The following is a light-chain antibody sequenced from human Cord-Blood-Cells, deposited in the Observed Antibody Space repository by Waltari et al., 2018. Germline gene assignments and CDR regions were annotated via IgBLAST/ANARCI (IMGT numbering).Light chain of an antibody. CDR1: QSVSSN. J-gene: IGKJ1*01. CDR2: GAS. Sequence: EIVMTQSQATLSVSPGERATLSCRASQSVSSNFAWYPQKPGQAPSLLTYGASTRATGIPARFRGSGSGTEFTLTIGSLQSEDFAVYYCQQYNNWPPWTFGQGTKVEIK. V-gene: IGKV3-15*01. CDR3: QQYNNWPPWT.